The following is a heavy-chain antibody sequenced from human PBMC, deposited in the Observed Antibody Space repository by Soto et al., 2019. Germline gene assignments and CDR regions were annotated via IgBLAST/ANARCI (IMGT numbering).Heavy chain of an antibody. D-gene: IGHD5-18*01. CDR2: IFYSGST. CDR1: GGSISNYY. J-gene: IGHJ5*02. CDR3: PKDSGYNFGYCRRLDP. Sequence: QVHLQESGPRLVKPSETLSLTCTVSGGSISNYYWRWIRQPPGRGLEGIGHIFYSGSTNYNPALKGRVTTSLHPSQCKSSRHLSAASAADTAVYYRPKDSGYNFGYCRRLDPWRQGPLVAVAA. V-gene: IGHV4-59*01.